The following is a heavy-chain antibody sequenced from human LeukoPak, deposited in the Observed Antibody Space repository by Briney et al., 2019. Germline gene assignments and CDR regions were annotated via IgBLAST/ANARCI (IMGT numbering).Heavy chain of an antibody. CDR2: ISGSGGST. D-gene: IGHD3-10*01. Sequence: PGRSLRLPCAVSGFTFSSYAMSWVRQAPGKGLEWVSTISGSGGSTYYADSVKGRFTISRDDSKNTLYLQMNSLRAEDTAVYYCAKRLGDYWGQGTLVTVSS. J-gene: IGHJ4*02. CDR1: GFTFSSYA. V-gene: IGHV3-23*01. CDR3: AKRLGDY.